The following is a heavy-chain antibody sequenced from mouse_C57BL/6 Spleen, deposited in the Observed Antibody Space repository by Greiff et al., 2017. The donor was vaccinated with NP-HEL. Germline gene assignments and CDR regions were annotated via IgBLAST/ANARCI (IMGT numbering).Heavy chain of an antibody. Sequence: QVQLQQPGAELVKPGASVKLSCKASGYTFTSYWMQWVKQRPGQGLEWIGEIDPSDSYTNYNQKFKGKATLTVDTSSSTAYMQLSSLTSEDSAVYYCARREGGWYYFDYWGQGTTLTVSS. J-gene: IGHJ2*01. V-gene: IGHV1-50*01. CDR3: ARREGGWYYFDY. CDR2: IDPSDSYT. CDR1: GYTFTSYW.